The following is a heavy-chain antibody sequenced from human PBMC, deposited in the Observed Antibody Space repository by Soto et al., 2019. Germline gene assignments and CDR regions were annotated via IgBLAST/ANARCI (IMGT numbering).Heavy chain of an antibody. CDR3: AGGASGDYGFDDFFDY. Sequence: ASVKVSCKASGGTFSSYAISWVRQAPGQGLEWMGGIIPIFGTANYAQKFQGRVTITADESTSTAYMELSSLRSEDTAVYYCAGGASGDYGFDDFFDYWGQGTLVTVSS. CDR2: IIPIFGTA. V-gene: IGHV1-69*13. CDR1: GGTFSSYA. J-gene: IGHJ4*02. D-gene: IGHD4-17*01.